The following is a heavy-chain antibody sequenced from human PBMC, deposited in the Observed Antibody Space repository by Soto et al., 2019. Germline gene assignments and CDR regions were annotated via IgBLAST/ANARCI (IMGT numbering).Heavy chain of an antibody. D-gene: IGHD3-22*01. V-gene: IGHV3-33*01. J-gene: IGHJ6*02. Sequence: QPGGSLRLSCAASGFTFSSYGMHWVRQAPGKGLEWVAVIWYDGSNKYYADSVKGRFTISRDNSKNTLYLQMNSLRAEDTAVYYCARDGYYYDSSGYPVGGHYYYYYGMDVWGQGTTVTVSS. CDR2: IWYDGSNK. CDR1: GFTFSSYG. CDR3: ARDGYYYDSSGYPVGGHYYYYYGMDV.